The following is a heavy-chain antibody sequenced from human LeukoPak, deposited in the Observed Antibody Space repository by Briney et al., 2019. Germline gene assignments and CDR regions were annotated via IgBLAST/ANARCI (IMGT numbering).Heavy chain of an antibody. J-gene: IGHJ4*02. CDR1: GFTFSNCA. D-gene: IGHD3-22*01. CDR2: ISGSGGST. CDR3: ATDSRLYYYDSSGYYLNFEFDY. Sequence: PGGSLRLSCAASGFTFSNCAMSWVRQAPGKGLEWVSAISGSGGSTYYADSVKGRFTISRDNSKNTLYLQMNSLGAEDTAVYYCATDSRLYYYDSSGYYLNFEFDYWGQGTLVTVSS. V-gene: IGHV3-23*01.